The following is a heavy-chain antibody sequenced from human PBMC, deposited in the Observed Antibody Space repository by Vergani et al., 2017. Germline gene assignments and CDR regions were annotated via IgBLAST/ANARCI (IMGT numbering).Heavy chain of an antibody. Sequence: EVQLLESGGGLVQPGGSLRLSCAASGFTFSSYAMSWVRQAPGKGLEWVSAISGSGGSTYYADSVKGRFTISRDNSKNTLYLQMNSLRAEDTAVYYCAKEMGLREYYYYYMDVWGKGTTVTVSS. V-gene: IGHV3-23*01. J-gene: IGHJ6*03. CDR1: GFTFSSYA. CDR2: ISGSGGST. D-gene: IGHD2-8*01. CDR3: AKEMGLREYYYYYMDV.